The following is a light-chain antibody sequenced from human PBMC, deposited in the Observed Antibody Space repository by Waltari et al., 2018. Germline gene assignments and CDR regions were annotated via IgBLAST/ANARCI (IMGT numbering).Light chain of an antibody. Sequence: DIQMTQSPSTLSASVGDRVTITCRASQTVSSWLAWYQQKPGKAPKLLIYKASSLQSGVPSRFSGGGSGTDFTLTISSLQPHDFATYYCLQYKSYPRTFGQGTKLEIK. CDR1: QTVSSW. CDR3: LQYKSYPRT. V-gene: IGKV1-5*03. J-gene: IGKJ2*01. CDR2: KAS.